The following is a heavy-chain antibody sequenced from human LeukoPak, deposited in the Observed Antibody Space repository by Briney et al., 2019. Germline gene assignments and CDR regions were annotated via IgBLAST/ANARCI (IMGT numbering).Heavy chain of an antibody. CDR2: IKQDGSEK. CDR3: ARDRGSIDY. CDR1: GFTFSSYA. V-gene: IGHV3-7*03. J-gene: IGHJ4*02. Sequence: GGSLRLSCAASGFTFSSYAMSWVRQAPGKGLEWAANIKQDGSEKYYVDSVKGRFTISRDNAKNSLYLQMNSLRAEDTAVYYCARDRGSIDYWGQGTLVTVSS. D-gene: IGHD3-10*01.